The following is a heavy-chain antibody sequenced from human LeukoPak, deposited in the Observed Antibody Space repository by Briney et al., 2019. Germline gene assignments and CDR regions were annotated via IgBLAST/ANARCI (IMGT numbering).Heavy chain of an antibody. Sequence: GGSLRLSCAASGFTFSNFWMSLVRQAPGKGLEWVADIKQDGSEKYYVDSVKGRFTISRDNAKNSLYLQMNSLRAEDTAVYYCARSGGWYDSSGYYYKWGQGTLVTVSS. J-gene: IGHJ1*01. CDR3: ARSGGWYDSSGYYYK. V-gene: IGHV3-7*03. CDR2: IKQDGSEK. D-gene: IGHD3-22*01. CDR1: GFTFSNFW.